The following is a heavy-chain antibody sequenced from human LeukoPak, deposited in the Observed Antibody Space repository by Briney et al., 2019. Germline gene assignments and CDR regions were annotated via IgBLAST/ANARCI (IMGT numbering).Heavy chain of an antibody. Sequence: GGSLRLSCAASGFTFSSYAMSWVRQAPGKGLEWVAVISYDGGNKYYADSVKGRFTISRDNSKNTLYLQMNSLRAEDTAVYYCARDGRTAMVGNWFDPWGQGTLVTVSS. V-gene: IGHV3-30-3*01. CDR2: ISYDGGNK. CDR1: GFTFSSYA. CDR3: ARDGRTAMVGNWFDP. J-gene: IGHJ5*02. D-gene: IGHD5-18*01.